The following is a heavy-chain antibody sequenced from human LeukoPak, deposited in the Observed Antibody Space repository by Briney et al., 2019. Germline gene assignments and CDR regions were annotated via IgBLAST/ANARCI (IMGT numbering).Heavy chain of an antibody. D-gene: IGHD3-10*01. V-gene: IGHV3-73*01. CDR1: GFTFSGSA. Sequence: GSLRLSCAASGFTFSGSAMHWVRQASGKGLEWVGRIRSKANSYATAYAASVKGRFTISRDDSKNTAYLQMNSLKTEDTAVYYCTSRYYYGSGSFDYWGQGTLVTVSS. J-gene: IGHJ4*02. CDR3: TSRYYYGSGSFDY. CDR2: IRSKANSYAT.